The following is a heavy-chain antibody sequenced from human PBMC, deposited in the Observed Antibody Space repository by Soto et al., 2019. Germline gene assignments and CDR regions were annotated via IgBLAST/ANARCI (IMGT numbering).Heavy chain of an antibody. CDR2: IYYSGST. J-gene: IGHJ4*02. CDR1: GASISTYY. Sequence: QVQLQESGPGLVKPSETLSLTCTVSGASISTYYWSWIRQPPGKGLELIGYIYYSGSTNYNPSLKSRVTISVDTSKNQFSLKLSSVPAAHTAVYYCARSRGGYFDYWGQGTLVTVSS. D-gene: IGHD3-22*01. CDR3: ARSRGGYFDY. V-gene: IGHV4-59*01.